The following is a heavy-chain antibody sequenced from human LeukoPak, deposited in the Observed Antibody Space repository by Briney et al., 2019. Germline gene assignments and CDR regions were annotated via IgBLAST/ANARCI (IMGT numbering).Heavy chain of an antibody. J-gene: IGHJ4*02. D-gene: IGHD4-23*01. Sequence: GGSLRLSCAVSGFTFSGFWMSWSRQAPGKGLEWVSLIYGGGSTYYADSVKGRFTISRDNSKNTLYLQMNSLRAEDTAVYYCARRGDGGRSFDYWGQGTLVTVSS. CDR2: IYGGGST. CDR1: GFTFSGFW. V-gene: IGHV3-53*01. CDR3: ARRGDGGRSFDY.